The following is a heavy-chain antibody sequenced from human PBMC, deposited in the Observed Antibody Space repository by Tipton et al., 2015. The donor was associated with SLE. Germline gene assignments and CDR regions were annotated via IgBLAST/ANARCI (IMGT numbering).Heavy chain of an antibody. CDR2: IYHSGRT. CDR3: ARFARRTADQLFYNLDS. CDR1: GGSIRTDGFY. Sequence: TLSLTCTVSGGSIRTDGFYWSWIRQDPGKGLEWIGYIYHSGRTDYNPSLKSRITMSVDTSQNQFSLKVNSMTAADTAVYYCARFARRTADQLFYNLDSWGQGTVVTVSS. D-gene: IGHD1-1*01. J-gene: IGHJ4*02. V-gene: IGHV4-31*03.